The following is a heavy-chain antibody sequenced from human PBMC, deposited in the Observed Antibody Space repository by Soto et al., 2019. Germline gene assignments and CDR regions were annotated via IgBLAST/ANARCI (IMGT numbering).Heavy chain of an antibody. Sequence: ASVKVSCKASGYTFTSYDINWVRQAIGQGLEWMGWMNPNSGNTGYAQKFQGRVTMTRNTSISTAYMELSSLGSEDTAVYYCARPPRSGYYYGMDVWGQGTTVTVSS. J-gene: IGHJ6*02. CDR3: ARPPRSGYYYGMDV. CDR2: MNPNSGNT. CDR1: GYTFTSYD. D-gene: IGHD3-10*01. V-gene: IGHV1-8*01.